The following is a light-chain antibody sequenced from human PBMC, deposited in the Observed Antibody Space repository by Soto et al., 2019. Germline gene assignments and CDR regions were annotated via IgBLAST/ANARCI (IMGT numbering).Light chain of an antibody. V-gene: IGKV3-20*01. J-gene: IGKJ1*01. CDR3: QQYGSSSTWT. CDR1: QSVSSAY. CDR2: AAS. Sequence: EIVLTQSPGTLSLSPGERATLSCRASQSVSSAYLAWYQHKPGQPPTLLIYAASSRVTGIPDRFSGSGSGTDFTITIIRLEPEDFAVYYCQQYGSSSTWTFGQGTKVEIK.